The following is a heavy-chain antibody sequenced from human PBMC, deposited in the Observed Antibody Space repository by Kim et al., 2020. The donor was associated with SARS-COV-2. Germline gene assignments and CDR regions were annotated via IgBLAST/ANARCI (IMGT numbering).Heavy chain of an antibody. CDR2: ISYDGSNK. Sequence: GGSLRLSCAASGFTFSSYGMHWVRQAPGKGLEWVAVISYDGSNKYYADSVKGRFTISRDNSKNTLYLQMNSLRAEDTAVYYCAKVLAAAGTYYYYYGMDVWGQGTTVTVSS. J-gene: IGHJ6*02. CDR1: GFTFSSYG. D-gene: IGHD6-13*01. V-gene: IGHV3-30*18. CDR3: AKVLAAAGTYYYYYGMDV.